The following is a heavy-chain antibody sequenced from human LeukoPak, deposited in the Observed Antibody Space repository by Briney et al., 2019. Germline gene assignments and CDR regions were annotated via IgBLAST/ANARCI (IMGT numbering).Heavy chain of an antibody. D-gene: IGHD6-13*01. CDR1: GGSISSGGYY. Sequence: SQTLSLTCTVSGGSISSGGYYWSWIRQHPGKGLEWIGYIYYSGSTYYNPSLKSRVTISVDTSKNQFSLKLSSVTAADTAVYYCARGHSSSWYSTVYYFDYWGQGTLVTVSS. J-gene: IGHJ4*02. CDR3: ARGHSSSWYSTVYYFDY. CDR2: IYYSGST. V-gene: IGHV4-31*03.